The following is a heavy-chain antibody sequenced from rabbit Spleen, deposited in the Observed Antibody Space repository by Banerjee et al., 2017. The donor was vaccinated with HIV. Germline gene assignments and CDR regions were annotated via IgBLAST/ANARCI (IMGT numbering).Heavy chain of an antibody. J-gene: IGHJ6*01. CDR1: GFSLTSDDY. Sequence: QSLEESGGDLVKPGASLTLTCTASGFSLTSDDYMCWVRQAPGKGLEWIACIYAGSSSGFTYSATWAKGRFTCSKTSSTTVTLQMTSLTVADTATYFCARDTGSSFSSYGMDLWGQGTLVTVS. CDR3: ARDTGSSFSSYGMDL. V-gene: IGHV1S40*01. D-gene: IGHD8-1*01. CDR2: IYAGSSSGFT.